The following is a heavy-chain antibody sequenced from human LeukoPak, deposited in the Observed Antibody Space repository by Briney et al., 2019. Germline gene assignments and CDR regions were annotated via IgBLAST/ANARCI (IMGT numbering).Heavy chain of an antibody. CDR1: GFTFSSYA. V-gene: IGHV3-30*04. CDR3: ARGRPSSEGYFDY. D-gene: IGHD2-15*01. J-gene: IGHJ4*02. CDR2: ISYDGSNK. Sequence: PGGSLRLSCAASGFTFSSYAMHWVRQAPGKGLEWVAVISYDGSNKYYADPVKGRFTISRDNSKNTLYLQMNSLRAEDTAVYYCARGRPSSEGYFDYWGQGTLVTVSS.